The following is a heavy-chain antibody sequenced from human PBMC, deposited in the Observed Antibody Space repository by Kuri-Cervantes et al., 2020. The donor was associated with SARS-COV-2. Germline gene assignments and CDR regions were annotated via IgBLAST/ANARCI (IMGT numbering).Heavy chain of an antibody. CDR1: NGSIGDYY. CDR2: INHSGGT. V-gene: IGHV4-34*01. J-gene: IGHJ1*01. CDR3: SLLYLAA. Sequence: GSLRLSCTVSNGSIGDYYWSWIRQPPGKGLEWIGEINHSGGTNYNSSLKSRLTISEDTSRNQVSLKLTSVTAMDTAVYYCSLLYLAAWGQGTLVTVSS. D-gene: IGHD6-13*01.